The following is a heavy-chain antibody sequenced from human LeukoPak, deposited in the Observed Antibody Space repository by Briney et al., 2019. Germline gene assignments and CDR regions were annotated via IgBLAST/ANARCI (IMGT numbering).Heavy chain of an antibody. CDR3: ARSPYYDSSPFDY. CDR1: GGSISSYY. J-gene: IGHJ4*02. D-gene: IGHD3-22*01. V-gene: IGHV4-59*08. Sequence: SETLSLTCTVSGGSISSYYWSWIRQPPGKGLEGIGYIYYSGSTNYNPSLKSRVTISVDTSKNQFSLKLSSVTAADTAVYYCARSPYYDSSPFDYWGQGTLVTVSS. CDR2: IYYSGST.